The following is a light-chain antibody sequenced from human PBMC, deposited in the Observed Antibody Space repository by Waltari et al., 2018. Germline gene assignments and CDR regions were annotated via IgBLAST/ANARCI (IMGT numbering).Light chain of an antibody. CDR2: EVS. Sequence: ALTQPPSASGSPGQSVTISCTGTSSDVGGYNYVSWYQQHPGKVPKLVIFEVSKRPSGVPDRFSGSRSGNTASLTVSGLQAEDEADYYCSSYAGSNTYVLFGGGTKLTVL. CDR1: SSDVGGYNY. J-gene: IGLJ2*01. V-gene: IGLV2-8*01. CDR3: SSYAGSNTYVL.